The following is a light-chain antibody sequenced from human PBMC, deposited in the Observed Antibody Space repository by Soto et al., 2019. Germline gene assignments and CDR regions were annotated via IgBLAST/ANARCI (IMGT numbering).Light chain of an antibody. Sequence: EIAMTQPPATLSVSPGERATLSCSASQSVSSNLAWYQQKPGQAPRLLIYGASTRATGIPDRFSGSGSGTEFTLTISSLQPEDFAVYYWQQYNNWPFTFGRGTKVDIK. V-gene: IGKV3-15*01. CDR2: GAS. J-gene: IGKJ3*01. CDR1: QSVSSN. CDR3: QQYNNWPFT.